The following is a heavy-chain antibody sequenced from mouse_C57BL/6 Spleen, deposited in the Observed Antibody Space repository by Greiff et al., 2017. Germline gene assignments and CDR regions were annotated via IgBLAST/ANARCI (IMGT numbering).Heavy chain of an antibody. Sequence: VKLMESGPGLVQPSQSLSITCTVSGFSLTSYGVHWVRQSPGKGLEWLGVIWSGGSTDYNAAFISRLSISKDNSKSQVFFKMNSLQADDTAIYYCARGYYGSSYLAYWGQGTLVTVSA. CDR1: GFSLTSYG. J-gene: IGHJ3*01. V-gene: IGHV2-2*01. CDR3: ARGYYGSSYLAY. D-gene: IGHD1-1*01. CDR2: IWSGGST.